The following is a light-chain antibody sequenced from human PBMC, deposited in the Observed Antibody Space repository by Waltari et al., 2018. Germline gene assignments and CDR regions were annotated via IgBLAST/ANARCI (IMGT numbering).Light chain of an antibody. V-gene: IGKV3-15*01. CDR2: GAS. CDR1: QNIHDN. J-gene: IGKJ4*01. Sequence: EVLMTQSPATLSVSPGERVTLHCRASQNIHDNLAWYQQKPGQAPRLLIYGASTRATDIPARFRGSGSGTEFTLTINSLQSEDLGIYYCQQYNKWPPLTFGGGTKVEIK. CDR3: QQYNKWPPLT.